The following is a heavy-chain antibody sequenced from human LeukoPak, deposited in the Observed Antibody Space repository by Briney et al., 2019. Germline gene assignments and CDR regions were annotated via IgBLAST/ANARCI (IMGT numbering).Heavy chain of an antibody. CDR1: GFTFSDYV. CDR3: ASEGGSSGSYYFDY. D-gene: IGHD6-19*01. V-gene: IGHV3-30-3*01. Sequence: PGGSLRLSCAASGFTFSDYVMHWVRQAPGKGLEWVAVIAYDGSNSYYADSVKGRFTISRDKSKNTLYLQMNSLRAEDTAVYYCASEGGSSGSYYFDYWGQGTLVTVSS. CDR2: IAYDGSNS. J-gene: IGHJ4*02.